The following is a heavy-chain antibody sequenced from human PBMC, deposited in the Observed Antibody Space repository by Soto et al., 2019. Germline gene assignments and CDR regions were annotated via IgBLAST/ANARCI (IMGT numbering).Heavy chain of an antibody. D-gene: IGHD1-26*01. CDR1: GFSFSNYG. V-gene: IGHV3-33*01. Sequence: QVQLVESGGGVVQPGRSLRLSCAASGFSFSNYGIHWVRQAPGKGLEWVAVIWPDGNTERYADPVKGRFTISRDNSKKXLHLQINTLTVEDTAMYYCARAGIVATTQLGWFDPWGQGTLVIVSS. CDR3: ARAGIVATTQLGWFDP. CDR2: IWPDGNTE. J-gene: IGHJ5*02.